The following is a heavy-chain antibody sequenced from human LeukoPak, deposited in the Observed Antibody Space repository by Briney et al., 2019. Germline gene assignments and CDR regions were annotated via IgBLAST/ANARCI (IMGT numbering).Heavy chain of an antibody. CDR1: GFTFSTYS. CDR2: ISAGGSST. CDR3: AKDKHYCSSASCYLYYFDY. J-gene: IGHJ4*02. D-gene: IGHD2-2*01. Sequence: GGSLRLSCAASGFTFSTYSMNWVRQAPGKGLEWVSAISAGGSSTYYPDSVKGRFTISRDNSKNTLSLQMNSLRAEDTAVYYCAKDKHYCSSASCYLYYFDYWGQGTLVTVSS. V-gene: IGHV3-23*01.